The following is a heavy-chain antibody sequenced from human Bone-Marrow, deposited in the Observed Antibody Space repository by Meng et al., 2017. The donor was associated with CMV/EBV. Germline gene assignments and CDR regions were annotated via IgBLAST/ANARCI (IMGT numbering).Heavy chain of an antibody. J-gene: IGHJ4*02. D-gene: IGHD6-13*01. V-gene: IGHV3-48*03. Sequence: GESLKISCAASGFTFSSYEMNWVRQAPGKGLEWVSYISSSGSTIYYADSVKGRFTISRDNAKNSLYLQMNSLRAEDTAVYYCARAFPRKGIAAAGTGLGGQGTLVTVSS. CDR1: GFTFSSYE. CDR3: ARAFPRKGIAAAGTGL. CDR2: ISSSGSTI.